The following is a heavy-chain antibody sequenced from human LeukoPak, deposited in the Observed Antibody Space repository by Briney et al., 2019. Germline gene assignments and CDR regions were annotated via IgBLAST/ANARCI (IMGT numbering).Heavy chain of an antibody. CDR3: AKTRPLDSSSWSHGDY. D-gene: IGHD6-13*01. Sequence: SGGSLRLSCAASGFTFSSYGMHWVRQAPGKGLEWVAVIWNDGTNKYYADSVKGRFTISRDNSKNTLYLQMNSLRAEDTAVYYCAKTRPLDSSSWSHGDYWGQGTLVAVSS. CDR1: GFTFSSYG. J-gene: IGHJ4*02. V-gene: IGHV3-33*06. CDR2: IWNDGTNK.